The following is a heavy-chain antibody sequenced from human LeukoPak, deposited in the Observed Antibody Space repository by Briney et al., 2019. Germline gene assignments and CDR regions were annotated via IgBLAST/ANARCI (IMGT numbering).Heavy chain of an antibody. J-gene: IGHJ4*02. CDR3: ASGSPAGDY. D-gene: IGHD1-26*01. CDR2: ISSSKSYV. Sequence: GGSLRLSCAASGFTFSSYWMSWVRQAPGKGLEWVSSISSSKSYVFYADSVKGRFTISRDNAKNSLYLEMTSLRAEDTAVYYCASGSPAGDYWGQGTLVTVSS. V-gene: IGHV3-21*01. CDR1: GFTFSSYW.